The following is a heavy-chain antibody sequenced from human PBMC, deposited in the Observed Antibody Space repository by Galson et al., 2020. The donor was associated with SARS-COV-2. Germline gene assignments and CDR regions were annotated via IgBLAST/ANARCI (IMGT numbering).Heavy chain of an antibody. D-gene: IGHD7-27*01. CDR2: ISGDGGST. J-gene: IGHJ4*02. CDR3: AKDRNWGSSYFDY. CDR1: GFTFSSYA. V-gene: IGHV3-23*01. Sequence: LRLSCAASGFTFSSYAMSWVRQAQGKGLEWVSAISGDGGSTYYADSVKGRFTISRDNSKNALYLQMNSLRAEDTAVYYCAKDRNWGSSYFDYWGQGTLVTVSS.